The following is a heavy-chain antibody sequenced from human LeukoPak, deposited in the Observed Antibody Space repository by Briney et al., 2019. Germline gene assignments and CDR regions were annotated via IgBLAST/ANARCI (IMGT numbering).Heavy chain of an antibody. CDR3: ARERPYGSGSYYKEPPNYYYMDV. Sequence: PGGSLRLSCAASGFTVSSNYMSWVRQAPGKGLEWVSVIYSGGSTYYADSVKGRFTISRDNSKNTLYLQMNSLRAEDTAVYYCARERPYGSGSYYKEPPNYYYMDVWDKGTTVTVSS. CDR1: GFTVSSNY. V-gene: IGHV3-66*02. CDR2: IYSGGST. J-gene: IGHJ6*03. D-gene: IGHD3-10*01.